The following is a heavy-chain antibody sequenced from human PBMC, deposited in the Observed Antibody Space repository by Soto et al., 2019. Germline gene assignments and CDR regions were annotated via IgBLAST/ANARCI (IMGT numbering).Heavy chain of an antibody. CDR3: ARDIASCSGGSCYTRSFMDV. V-gene: IGHV4-31*03. CDR1: GGSISSGGYY. Sequence: SETLSLTCTVSGGSISSGGYYWSWIRQHPGKGLEWIGYIYYSGSTYYNPSLKSRVTISVDTSKNQFSLKLSSVTAADTAVYYCARDIASCSGGSCYTRSFMDVWGKGTTITVS. CDR2: IYYSGST. D-gene: IGHD2-15*01. J-gene: IGHJ6*03.